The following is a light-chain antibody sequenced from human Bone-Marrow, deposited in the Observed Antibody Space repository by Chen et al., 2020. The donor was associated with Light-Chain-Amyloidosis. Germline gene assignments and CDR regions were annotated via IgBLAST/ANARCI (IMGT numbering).Light chain of an antibody. V-gene: IGKV4-1*01. Sequence: DIVMTQSPDSLAVSLGERTTINCKSSQSVLSSSNTKNHLAWYQQKPGQPPKLLIYWASTRESGVPDRFSGRGYETDFTLTISSLQAEDVAVYYCQQYYGTPYTFGQGTKLEIK. J-gene: IGKJ2*01. CDR2: WAS. CDR1: QSVLSSSNTKNH. CDR3: QQYYGTPYT.